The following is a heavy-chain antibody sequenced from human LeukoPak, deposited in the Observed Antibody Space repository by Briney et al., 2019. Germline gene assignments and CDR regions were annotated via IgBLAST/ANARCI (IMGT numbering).Heavy chain of an antibody. CDR2: INPNSGGT. CDR1: GYTFTGYY. J-gene: IGHJ6*03. V-gene: IGHV1-2*02. CDR3: ARSDVDTAMVTPQYYYYYYYMDV. Sequence: GASVKVSCKASGYTFTGYYMHWVRQAPGQGLEWMGWINPNSGGTNYAQKFQGRVTMTRDTSISTAYMELSRLRSDDTAVYYCARSDVDTAMVTPQYYYYYYYMDVWGKGTTVTVSS. D-gene: IGHD5-18*01.